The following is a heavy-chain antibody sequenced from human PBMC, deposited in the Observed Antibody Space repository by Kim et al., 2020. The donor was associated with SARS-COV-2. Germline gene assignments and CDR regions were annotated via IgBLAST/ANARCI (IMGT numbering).Heavy chain of an antibody. CDR1: GGSISSGSYY. V-gene: IGHV4-61*02. Sequence: SETLSLTCTVSGGSISSGSYYWSWIRQPAGKGLEWIGRIYTSGSTNYNPSLKSRVTISVDTSKNQFSLKLSSVTAADTAVYYCARDYYDILTGYSLLDYWGQGTLVTVSS. CDR2: IYTSGST. J-gene: IGHJ4*02. CDR3: ARDYYDILTGYSLLDY. D-gene: IGHD3-9*01.